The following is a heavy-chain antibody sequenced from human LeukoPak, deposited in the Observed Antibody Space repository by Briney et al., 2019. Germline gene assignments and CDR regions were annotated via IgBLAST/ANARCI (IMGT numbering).Heavy chain of an antibody. J-gene: IGHJ3*02. D-gene: IGHD4-11*01. CDR2: IYHSGTT. Sequence: PSETLSLTCTVSGGSISSSSYYWGWIRQPPGTGLEWIGEIYHSGTTNYNPSLKSRATISVDKSKNQFSLKLSSVTAADTAVYYCARVVTYAFDIWGQGTMVTVSS. V-gene: IGHV4-39*07. CDR1: GGSISSSSYY. CDR3: ARVVTYAFDI.